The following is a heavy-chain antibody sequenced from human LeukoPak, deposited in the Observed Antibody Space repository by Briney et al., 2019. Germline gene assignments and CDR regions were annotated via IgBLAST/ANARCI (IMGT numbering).Heavy chain of an antibody. CDR2: ISSNGGST. D-gene: IGHD6-13*01. Sequence: GGSLRLSCAASGFTFSSYAMHWVRQAPGKGLEYVSAISSNGGSTYYANSVKGRFTISRDNSKNTLYLQMGSLRAEDMAVHYCAGDVGPAYSSSWQWFDPWGQGTLVTVSS. CDR3: AGDVGPAYSSSWQWFDP. CDR1: GFTFSSYA. J-gene: IGHJ5*02. V-gene: IGHV3-64*01.